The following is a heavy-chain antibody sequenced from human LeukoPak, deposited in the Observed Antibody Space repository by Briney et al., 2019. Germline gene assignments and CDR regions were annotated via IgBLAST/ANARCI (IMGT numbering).Heavy chain of an antibody. D-gene: IGHD3-3*01. J-gene: IGHJ4*02. V-gene: IGHV3-30*02. CDR3: VRDFEWSFDT. CDR1: GFPFNKHG. Sequence: QLGGSLLLSCAASGFPFNKHGMHWVRPAPGKGLEWFSFIRNDGNDKYYADSAKGRFTISRDNSKNTLYLQMNCLRPEDTALYYCVRDFEWSFDTWDQGTLVTVSS. CDR2: IRNDGNDK.